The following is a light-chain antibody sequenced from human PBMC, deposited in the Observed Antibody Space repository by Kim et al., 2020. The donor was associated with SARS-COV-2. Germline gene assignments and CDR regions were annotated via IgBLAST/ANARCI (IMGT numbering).Light chain of an antibody. Sequence: ALGQTIRITCQGDSLRNYYASWYQQKPGQAPVLVIYGKNNRPSGIPDRFSGSSSGTPASLTITGAQAEDEADYYCNSRDSSGNHYVFGTGTKVTVL. J-gene: IGLJ1*01. CDR1: SLRNYY. V-gene: IGLV3-19*01. CDR2: GKN. CDR3: NSRDSSGNHYV.